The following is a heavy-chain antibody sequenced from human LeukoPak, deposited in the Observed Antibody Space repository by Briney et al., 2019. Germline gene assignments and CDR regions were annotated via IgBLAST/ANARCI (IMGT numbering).Heavy chain of an antibody. CDR3: ARDRNCGGDCPPDY. CDR1: GGSFSGYY. V-gene: IGHV4-34*01. Sequence: SETLSLTCAVYGGSFSGYYWSWIRQPPGKGLEWIGEINHSGSTYYNPSLKSRVTISVDTSKNQFSLKLSSVTAADTAVYYCARDRNCGGDCPPDYWGQGTLVTVSS. D-gene: IGHD2-21*02. J-gene: IGHJ4*02. CDR2: INHSGST.